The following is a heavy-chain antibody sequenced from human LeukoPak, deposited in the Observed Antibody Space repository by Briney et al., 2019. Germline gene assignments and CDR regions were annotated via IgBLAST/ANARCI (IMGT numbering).Heavy chain of an antibody. CDR2: INPNSGGT. CDR1: GYTFTGYY. CDR3: ARDGTYYDSSGYPYYYYMDV. V-gene: IGHV1-2*02. J-gene: IGHJ6*03. Sequence: ASVKVSCKASGYTFTGYYMHWVRQAPGQGLEWMGWINPNSGGTNYAQKFQGRVTMTRDTSISTAYMELSRLRSDDTAVYYCARDGTYYDSSGYPYYYYMDVWGKGTTVTISS. D-gene: IGHD3-22*01.